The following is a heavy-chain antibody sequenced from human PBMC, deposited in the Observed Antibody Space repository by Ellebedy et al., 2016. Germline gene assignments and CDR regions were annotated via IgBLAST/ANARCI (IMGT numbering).Heavy chain of an antibody. CDR1: GFTFSNAW. CDR2: IKSKADGGTTT. Sequence: GGSLRLSCAASGFTFSNAWMSWVRQAPGKGLEWVGRIKSKADGGTTTDYAAPLKGRLTISRDDSKNTLYLQMNSLKTEDTAVYYCTTDAALGSGCDYWGQGTLVTVSS. V-gene: IGHV3-15*01. J-gene: IGHJ4*02. D-gene: IGHD6-19*01. CDR3: TTDAALGSGCDY.